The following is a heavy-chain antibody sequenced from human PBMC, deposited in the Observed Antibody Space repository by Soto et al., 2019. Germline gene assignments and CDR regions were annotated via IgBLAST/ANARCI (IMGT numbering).Heavy chain of an antibody. J-gene: IGHJ4*02. V-gene: IGHV3-23*01. D-gene: IGHD3-10*01. CDR1: GFTFSSYA. CDR2: ISGSGGST. CDR3: AKERKDRRVRFDY. Sequence: GGSLRLSCAASGFTFSSYAMSWVRQAPGKGLEWVSAISGSGGSTYYADSVKGRFTISRDNSKNTLDLQMNSPRAEDRAVDYCAKERKDRRVRFDYWGQGTLVTVSS.